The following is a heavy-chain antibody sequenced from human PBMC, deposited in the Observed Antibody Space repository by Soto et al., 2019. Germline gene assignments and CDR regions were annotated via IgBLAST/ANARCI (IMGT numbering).Heavy chain of an antibody. CDR3: ARGRGSTGYLGREHYFDY. CDR1: GFSVTNNY. J-gene: IGHJ4*02. CDR2: IDIGGNT. D-gene: IGHD2-2*01. Sequence: EVQVVESGGGLVQPGGSLRLSCAASGFSVTNNYMNWVRQAPGKGLEWVSIIDIGGNTYYADSVKDRFTISRDNSRNTXXLHRDSLRAEDTAVYYCARGRGSTGYLGREHYFDYWGQGTLVTVSP. V-gene: IGHV3-66*01.